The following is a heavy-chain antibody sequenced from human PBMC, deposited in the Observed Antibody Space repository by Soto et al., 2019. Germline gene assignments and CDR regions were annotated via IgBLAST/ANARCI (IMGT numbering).Heavy chain of an antibody. Sequence: GGALRLSCAAAGVTVSDYYMGWIRHAPGKGLEWVSYISSSGSTIYYADSVKGRFTISRDNAKNSLYLQMNSLRAEDTAVYYCARGKTGTTFWHAFDIWGQGTMVNVSS. V-gene: IGHV3-11*01. CDR3: ARGKTGTTFWHAFDI. CDR1: GVTVSDYY. J-gene: IGHJ3*02. CDR2: ISSSGSTI. D-gene: IGHD1-7*01.